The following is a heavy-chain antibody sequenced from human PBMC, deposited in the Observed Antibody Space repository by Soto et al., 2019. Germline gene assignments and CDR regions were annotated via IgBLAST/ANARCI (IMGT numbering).Heavy chain of an antibody. Sequence: PGESLTVSCKVSGYRFAGYWITWVLQKPGKGLEWMGRIDPSDSQTYYSPSFRGHVTISVTKSITTVFLQWSSLRASDTAMYYCARQIYDSDTGPNFQYYFDSWGQGTTVTVSS. J-gene: IGHJ4*02. D-gene: IGHD3-22*01. V-gene: IGHV5-10-1*01. CDR2: IDPSDSQT. CDR1: GYRFAGYW. CDR3: ARQIYDSDTGPNFQYYFDS.